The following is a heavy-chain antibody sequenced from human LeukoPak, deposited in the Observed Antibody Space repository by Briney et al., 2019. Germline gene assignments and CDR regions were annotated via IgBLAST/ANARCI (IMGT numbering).Heavy chain of an antibody. CDR3: ARDGLVATSDY. Sequence: GGSLRLSCAASGFTFSDYYMSWIRQAPGKGLEWVANIKQDGSEKYYVDSVKGRFTISRDNAKNSLYLQMNSLRAEDTAVYYCARDGLVATSDYWGQGTLVTVSS. V-gene: IGHV3-7*01. CDR1: GFTFSDYY. J-gene: IGHJ4*02. D-gene: IGHD3/OR15-3a*01. CDR2: IKQDGSEK.